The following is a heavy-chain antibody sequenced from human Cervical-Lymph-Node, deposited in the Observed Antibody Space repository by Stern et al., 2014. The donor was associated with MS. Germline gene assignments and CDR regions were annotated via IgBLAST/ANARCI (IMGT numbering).Heavy chain of an antibody. CDR3: AKDQPYCSGGSCYPRYYGMDV. D-gene: IGHD2-15*01. Sequence: QLVQSGGGLVQPGGSLRLSCAASGFTFSSYAMSWVRQAPGKGLEWVSTISGSGGSTYYADSVKGRFTISRDNSKNTLYLQMNSLRAEDTAVYYCAKDQPYCSGGSCYPRYYGMDVWGQGTTVTVSS. CDR2: ISGSGGST. CDR1: GFTFSSYA. V-gene: IGHV3-23*04. J-gene: IGHJ6*02.